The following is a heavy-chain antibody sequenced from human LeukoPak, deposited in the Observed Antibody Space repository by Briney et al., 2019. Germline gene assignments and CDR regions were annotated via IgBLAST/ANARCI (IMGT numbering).Heavy chain of an antibody. CDR2: ISSSSSYM. CDR1: GFTFSSYT. V-gene: IGHV3-21*06. J-gene: IGHJ3*02. D-gene: IGHD3-10*01. CDR3: ARRGDAFDI. Sequence: PGGFLRLSCAASGFTFSSYTMIWVRQAPGKGLEWVSSISSSSSYMYYADSVKGRFTISRDNAKNSLYLQMNSLRAEDTAVYYCARRGDAFDIWGQGTMVTVSS.